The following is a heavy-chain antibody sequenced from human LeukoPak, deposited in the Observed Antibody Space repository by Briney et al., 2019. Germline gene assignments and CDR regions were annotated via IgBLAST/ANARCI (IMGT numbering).Heavy chain of an antibody. CDR1: GFTFSDYY. D-gene: IGHD6-13*01. CDR2: ISGSGSTL. V-gene: IGHV3-11*01. Sequence: GGSLRLSCAASGFTFSDYYMSWIRQAPGKGLEWVSYISGSGSTLYYADSVKGRFTISRDNSKNTLYLQMNSLRAEDTAVYYCAKVEQGVPSDYWGQGTLVTVSS. J-gene: IGHJ4*02. CDR3: AKVEQGVPSDY.